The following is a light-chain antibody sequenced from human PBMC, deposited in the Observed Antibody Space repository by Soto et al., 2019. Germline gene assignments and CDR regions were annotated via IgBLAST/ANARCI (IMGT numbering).Light chain of an antibody. CDR2: AAS. CDR1: RNIDRD. CDR3: QQSYSRVFA. V-gene: IGKV1-39*01. J-gene: IGKJ3*01. Sequence: DIQVTQSPSSLSASVGARVTITCRASRNIDRDLNWYQQKPGKAPQLLLFAASSLQRVVPARFSGSAAGIDFTLTIMSLQPDECGTYYFQQSYSRVFAVGPGTKVDL.